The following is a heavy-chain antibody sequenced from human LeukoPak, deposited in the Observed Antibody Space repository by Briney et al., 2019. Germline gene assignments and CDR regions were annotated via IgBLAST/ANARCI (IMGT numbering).Heavy chain of an antibody. CDR1: GVSITGNDQF. Sequence: SETLSLTCTVSGVSITGNDQFWSWIRQPPGKGLEWIGYIDYSGTTYYNPSLKGRVNMSRDTSKNQFSLNLNSVTAADTAVYFCARFKQLGRSFDSWGLGSLVTVSS. V-gene: IGHV4-30-4*01. J-gene: IGHJ4*02. CDR3: ARFKQLGRSFDS. CDR2: IDYSGTT. D-gene: IGHD1-1*01.